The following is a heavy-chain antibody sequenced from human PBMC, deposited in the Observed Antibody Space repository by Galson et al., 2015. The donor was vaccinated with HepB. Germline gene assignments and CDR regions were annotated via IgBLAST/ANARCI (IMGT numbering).Heavy chain of an antibody. CDR3: ARGRLNTALLVY. D-gene: IGHD5-18*01. Sequence: SVKVSCKASGHTFTSYDINWVRQATGQGLEWMGWMNPNSGNTGYAQKFQGRVTMTRNTSISTAYMELSSLRSEDTAVYYCARGRLNTALLVYWGQGTLVTVSS. J-gene: IGHJ4*02. CDR1: GHTFTSYD. CDR2: MNPNSGNT. V-gene: IGHV1-8*01.